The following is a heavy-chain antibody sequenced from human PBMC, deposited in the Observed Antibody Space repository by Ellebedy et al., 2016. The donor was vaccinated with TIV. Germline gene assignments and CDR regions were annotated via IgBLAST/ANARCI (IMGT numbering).Heavy chain of an antibody. CDR2: INHSGST. CDR1: GGSFSGYY. J-gene: IGHJ5*02. CDR3: ARGLWFDP. V-gene: IGHV4-34*01. Sequence: SETLSLXXAVYGGSFSGYYWSWIRQPPGKGLEWIGEINHSGSTNYNPSLKSRVTISVDTSKNQFSLKLSSVTAADTAVYYCARGLWFDPWGQGTLVTVSS.